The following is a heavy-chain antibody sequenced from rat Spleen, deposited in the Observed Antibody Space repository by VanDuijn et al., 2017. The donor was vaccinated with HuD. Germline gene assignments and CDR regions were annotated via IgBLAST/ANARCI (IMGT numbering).Heavy chain of an antibody. Sequence: EVQLVESGGGLVQPGRSLKLSCAASGFTFSNYGMAWVRQAPTKGLEWVATISYDGSSTYYRDSVKGRFTISRDNAKSTLYLQMDSLRSEDTATYYCARGSITMMVHFDFWGPGTMVTVSS. CDR1: GFTFSNYG. J-gene: IGHJ1*01. D-gene: IGHD1-12*02. V-gene: IGHV5-29*01. CDR3: ARGSITMMVHFDF. CDR2: ISYDGSST.